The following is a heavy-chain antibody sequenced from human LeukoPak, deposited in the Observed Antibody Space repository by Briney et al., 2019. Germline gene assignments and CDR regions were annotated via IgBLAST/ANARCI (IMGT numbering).Heavy chain of an antibody. D-gene: IGHD3-3*01. CDR1: GGSFSGYY. J-gene: IGHJ4*02. CDR2: INHSGST. CDR3: ARGRTIFGVVWYYFDY. Sequence: SETLSLTCAVYGGSFSGYYWSWIRQPPGKGLEWIGEINHSGSTNYNPSLKSRVTISVDTSKNQFSLKLSSVTAADTAVYYCARGRTIFGVVWYYFDYWGQGTLVTVSS. V-gene: IGHV4-34*01.